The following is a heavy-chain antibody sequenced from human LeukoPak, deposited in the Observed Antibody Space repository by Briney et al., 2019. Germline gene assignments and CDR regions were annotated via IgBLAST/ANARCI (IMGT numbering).Heavy chain of an antibody. CDR1: GFTFSSYG. V-gene: IGHV3-30*02. Sequence: PGGSLRLSCAASGFTFSSYGMHWVRQAPGKGLKWVAFIRYDGSNKYYADSVKGRFTISRDNSKNTLYLQMNSLRAEDTAVYYCANAGSSGYPSDYWGQGTLVTVSS. D-gene: IGHD3-22*01. CDR3: ANAGSSGYPSDY. CDR2: IRYDGSNK. J-gene: IGHJ4*02.